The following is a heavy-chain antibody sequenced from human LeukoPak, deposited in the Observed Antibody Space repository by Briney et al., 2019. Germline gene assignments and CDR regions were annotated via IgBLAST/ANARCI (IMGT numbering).Heavy chain of an antibody. CDR1: GGSISSYY. CDR3: ARDSDIVATIFAFDI. J-gene: IGHJ3*02. D-gene: IGHD5-12*01. CDR2: MYTSGST. Sequence: SETLSLTCTVSGGSISSYYWSWIRQPAGKGPEWIGRMYTSGSTNYNPSLKGRVTMSVDTSKNQFSLKLSSVTAADTAVYYCARDSDIVATIFAFDIWGQGTMVTVSS. V-gene: IGHV4-4*07.